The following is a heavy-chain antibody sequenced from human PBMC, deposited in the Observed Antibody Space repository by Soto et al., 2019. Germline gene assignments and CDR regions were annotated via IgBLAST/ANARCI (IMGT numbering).Heavy chain of an antibody. Sequence: PGGSLRLSCAASVYTFRSFTMNWVRQAPGKGLEWVSTISSNSAYIYYTDALRGRFTISRDNAKNSLHLQMNSLRAEDTAVYYCTRDASRDSSARGWFDPWGPGTLVTVPS. CDR1: VYTFRSFT. CDR3: TRDASRDSSARGWFDP. CDR2: ISSNSAYI. J-gene: IGHJ5*02. V-gene: IGHV3-21*01. D-gene: IGHD6-13*01.